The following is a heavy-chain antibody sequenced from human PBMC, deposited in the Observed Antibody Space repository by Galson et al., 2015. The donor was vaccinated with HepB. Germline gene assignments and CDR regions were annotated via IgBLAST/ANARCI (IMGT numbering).Heavy chain of an antibody. CDR1: GGTFSSYA. J-gene: IGHJ1*01. D-gene: IGHD5-12*01. V-gene: IGHV1-69*04. CDR3: ARRGYSGYGFPEYFQH. CDR2: IIPILGIA. Sequence: SVKVSCKASGGTFSSYAISWVRQAPGQGLEWMGRIIPILGIADYAQKFQGRVTITADKSTSTAYMELSSLRSEDTAVYYCARRGYSGYGFPEYFQHWGQGTLVTVSS.